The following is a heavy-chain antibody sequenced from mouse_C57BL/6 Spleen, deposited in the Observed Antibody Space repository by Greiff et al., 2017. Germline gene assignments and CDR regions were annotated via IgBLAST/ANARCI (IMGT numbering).Heavy chain of an antibody. CDR3: ARQGVITTVVATYYYAMDY. CDR2: ISSGGSYT. Sequence: VQLKESGGDLVKPGGSLKLSCAASGFTFSSYGMSWVRQTPDKRLERVATISSGGSYTYYPDSVKGRFTISRDNAKNTLYLQMSSLKSEDTAMYYCARQGVITTVVATYYYAMDYWGQGTSVTVSS. CDR1: GFTFSSYG. D-gene: IGHD1-1*01. V-gene: IGHV5-6*01. J-gene: IGHJ4*01.